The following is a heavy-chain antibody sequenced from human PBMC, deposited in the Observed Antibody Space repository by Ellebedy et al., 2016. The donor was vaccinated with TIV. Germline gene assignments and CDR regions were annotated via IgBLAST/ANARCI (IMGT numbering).Heavy chain of an antibody. J-gene: IGHJ4*02. V-gene: IGHV3-30*18. Sequence: GGSLRLSCAASGFIFSSYGMHWVRQAPGKGLERVAFMSYDGSNIYYADSVKGRFTISRDNSKNTLYLQMNSLRAEDTSVYYCAKDWEGYFDYWGQGTLVTVSS. D-gene: IGHD1-26*01. CDR2: MSYDGSNI. CDR1: GFIFSSYG. CDR3: AKDWEGYFDY.